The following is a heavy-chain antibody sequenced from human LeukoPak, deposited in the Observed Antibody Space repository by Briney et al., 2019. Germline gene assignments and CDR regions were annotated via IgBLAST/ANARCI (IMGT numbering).Heavy chain of an antibody. Sequence: GASLQISCKGSGYSFTSYWIGWVRQKPGKGLEWMGVIYPGDSDTRYSPSFQGQVTISADKSISNAYLQWSSLKASDTAMYYCARHGALLWFGELLSGWFDPWGQGTVVTVSS. CDR3: ARHGALLWFGELLSGWFDP. J-gene: IGHJ5*02. D-gene: IGHD3-10*01. CDR1: GYSFTSYW. V-gene: IGHV5-51*01. CDR2: IYPGDSDT.